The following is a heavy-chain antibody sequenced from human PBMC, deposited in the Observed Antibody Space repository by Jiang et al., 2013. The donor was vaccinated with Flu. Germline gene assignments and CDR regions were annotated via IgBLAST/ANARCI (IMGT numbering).Heavy chain of an antibody. V-gene: IGHV1-18*01. Sequence: AEVKKPGAVSEGLLARRSGYTFTSYGISWVRQAPGQGLEWMGWISAYNGNTNYAQKLQGRVTMTTDTSTSTAYMELRSLRSDDTAVYYCARDYGDYRPFDYWGQGTLVTVSS. CDR3: ARDYGDYRPFDY. J-gene: IGHJ4*02. CDR1: GYTFTSYG. D-gene: IGHD4-17*01. CDR2: ISAYNGNT.